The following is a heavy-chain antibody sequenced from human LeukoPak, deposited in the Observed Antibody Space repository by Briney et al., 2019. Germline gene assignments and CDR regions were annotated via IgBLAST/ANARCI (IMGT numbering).Heavy chain of an antibody. J-gene: IGHJ4*02. CDR3: ARDRPYFDY. Sequence: GGSLRLSCSASGFTFSSSAMSWVRQAPGKGLEWVSAIGTSGDRKFYADSVKGRFTISRDNSKNTLYLQMNSLRAEDTAVYYCARDRPYFDYWGQGTLVTVSS. V-gene: IGHV3-23*01. CDR2: IGTSGDRK. CDR1: GFTFSSSA.